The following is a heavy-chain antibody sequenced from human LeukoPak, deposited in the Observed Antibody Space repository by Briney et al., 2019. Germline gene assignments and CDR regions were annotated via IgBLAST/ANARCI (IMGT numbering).Heavy chain of an antibody. CDR1: GFTFSNYY. D-gene: IGHD3-16*01. Sequence: GGSLRLSCAASGFTFSNYYMSWIRQAPGEGLEWVSYISSSGTYTNYADSVKGRFAISRDAAKNSLYLLMNSLRAEDTAVYYCAAGLMGTLFDYWGQGILVTVSS. CDR2: ISSSGTYT. CDR3: AAGLMGTLFDY. J-gene: IGHJ4*02. V-gene: IGHV3-11*03.